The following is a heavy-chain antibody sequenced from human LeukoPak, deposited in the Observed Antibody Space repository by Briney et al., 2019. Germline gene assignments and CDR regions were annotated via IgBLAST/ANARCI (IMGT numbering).Heavy chain of an antibody. J-gene: IGHJ4*02. CDR3: AKNYVWGTNNYFDY. D-gene: IGHD3-16*01. Sequence: GGSLRLSXAASGFTFSSYAMSWVRQAPGKGLEWVSAISGSGGSTYYADSVKGRFTISRDNSKNTLYLQMNSLRAEDTAVYYCAKNYVWGTNNYFDYWGQGTLVTVSS. V-gene: IGHV3-23*01. CDR1: GFTFSSYA. CDR2: ISGSGGST.